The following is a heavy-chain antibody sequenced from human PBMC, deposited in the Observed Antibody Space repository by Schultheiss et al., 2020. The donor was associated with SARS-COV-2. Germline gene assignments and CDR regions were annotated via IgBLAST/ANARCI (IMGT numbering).Heavy chain of an antibody. D-gene: IGHD6-19*01. V-gene: IGHV3-23*01. Sequence: GGSLRLSCAASGFTFSSYAMSWVRQAPGKGLEWVSAISGSGGSTYYADSVKGRFTISRHNSKNTLYLQMNSLRAEDTAVYYCARGKGSSGWSADAFDIWGQGTMVTVSS. J-gene: IGHJ3*02. CDR1: GFTFSSYA. CDR3: ARGKGSSGWSADAFDI. CDR2: ISGSGGST.